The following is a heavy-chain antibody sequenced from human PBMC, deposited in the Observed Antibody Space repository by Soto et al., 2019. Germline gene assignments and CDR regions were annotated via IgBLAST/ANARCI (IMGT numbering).Heavy chain of an antibody. CDR2: IYWDDDK. CDR3: AHFSGHDYIWGSYRLNWFDP. J-gene: IGHJ5*02. D-gene: IGHD3-16*02. CDR1: GFSLSTSGVG. Sequence: QITLKESGPTLVKPTQTLTLTCTFSGFSLSTSGVGVGWIRQPPGKALEWLALIYWDDDKRYSPSLKSRLTIPKDTSKNQVVLTMTIMDPVDTATYYCAHFSGHDYIWGSYRLNWFDPWGQGTLVTVSS. V-gene: IGHV2-5*02.